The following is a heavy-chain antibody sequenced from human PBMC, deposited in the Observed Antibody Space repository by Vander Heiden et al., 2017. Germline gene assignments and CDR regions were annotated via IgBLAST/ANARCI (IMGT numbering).Heavy chain of an antibody. D-gene: IGHD2-15*01. J-gene: IGHJ2*01. CDR3: ARDGYCSGGSCYSGWYFDL. Sequence: EVQLVDSGVGLVQPGGSLRLSCAAPAFTFISSSMNWVRQAPGKGLEWISYITAYSSIIYYADSVKGRFTISRDNARNSLYLQMNSLRAEDTAVYYCARDGYCSGGSCYSGWYFDLWGRGTLVTVSS. V-gene: IGHV3-48*01. CDR2: ITAYSSII. CDR1: AFTFISSS.